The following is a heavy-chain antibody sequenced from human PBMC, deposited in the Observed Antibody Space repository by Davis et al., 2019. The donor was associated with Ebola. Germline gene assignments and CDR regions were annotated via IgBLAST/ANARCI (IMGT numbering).Heavy chain of an antibody. CDR3: ARAKDGDYVRLNWFDP. J-gene: IGHJ5*02. Sequence: MPSETLSLTCTVSGGSVSSGSYYWSWIRQPPGKGLEWIGSIYHSGSPNYNPSLKSRVTISVDTSKNQFSLKLSSVTAADTAVYYCARAKDGDYVRLNWFDPWGQGTLVTVSS. CDR2: IYHSGSP. CDR1: GGSVSSGSYY. V-gene: IGHV4-61*01. D-gene: IGHD4-17*01.